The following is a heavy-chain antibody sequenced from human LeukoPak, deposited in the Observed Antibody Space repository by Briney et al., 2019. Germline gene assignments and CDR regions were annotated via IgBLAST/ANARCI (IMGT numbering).Heavy chain of an antibody. J-gene: IGHJ4*02. CDR3: ARDLGYSSTWYF. CDR1: GYTFTDYY. D-gene: IGHD2-2*01. V-gene: IGHV1-2*02. Sequence: ASVKVSCTASGYTFTDYYMYWVRQAPGQGLEWMGWINPHSGATSYAQKFQGRVTMPRDTSISTAYMDLSSRTSDDTAVYYCARDLGYSSTWYFWGQGTLVTVSS. CDR2: INPHSGAT.